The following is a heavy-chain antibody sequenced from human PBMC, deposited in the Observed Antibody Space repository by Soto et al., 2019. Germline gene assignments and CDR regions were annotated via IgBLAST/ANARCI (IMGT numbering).Heavy chain of an antibody. J-gene: IGHJ5*02. CDR2: IYYSGST. Sequence: PSETLSLTCTVSGGSISSYYWSWIRQPPGKGLEWIGYIYYSGSTNYNPSVKGRFTISRDNSKNTLYLQMNSLRAEDTAVYYCACYSGSIDPWGQGTLVTVSS. CDR1: GGSISSYY. CDR3: ACYSGSIDP. D-gene: IGHD5-12*01. V-gene: IGHV4-59*12.